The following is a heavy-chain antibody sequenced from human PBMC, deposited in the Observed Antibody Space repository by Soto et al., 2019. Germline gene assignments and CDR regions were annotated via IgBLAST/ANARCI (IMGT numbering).Heavy chain of an antibody. CDR2: ISYDGSNK. Sequence: QVQLVESGGGVVQPGRSLRLSCAASGFTFSSYGMHWVRQAPGKGLEWVAVISYDGSNKYYADSVKGRFTISIDNSKNTLYLQMNSLRAEDTAVYYCATKDGNFWSGYYTTVDYWGQGTLVTVSS. CDR3: ATKDGNFWSGYYTTVDY. J-gene: IGHJ4*02. V-gene: IGHV3-30*03. D-gene: IGHD3-3*01. CDR1: GFTFSSYG.